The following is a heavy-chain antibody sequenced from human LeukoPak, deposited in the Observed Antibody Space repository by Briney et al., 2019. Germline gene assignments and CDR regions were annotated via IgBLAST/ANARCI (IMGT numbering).Heavy chain of an antibody. CDR3: ARVEDYYYGMDV. D-gene: IGHD1-1*01. CDR2: ISSSSSYI. V-gene: IGHV3-21*01. Sequence: GSLRLSCAASGFTFSSYSMNWVRQAPGKGLEWVSSISSSSSYIYYADSVKGRFTISRDNAKNSLYLQMNSLRAEDTAVCYCARVEDYYYGMDVWGQGTTVTVSS. J-gene: IGHJ6*02. CDR1: GFTFSSYS.